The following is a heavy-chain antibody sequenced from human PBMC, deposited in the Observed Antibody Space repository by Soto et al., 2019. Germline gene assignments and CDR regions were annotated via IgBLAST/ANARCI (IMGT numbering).Heavy chain of an antibody. Sequence: QVQLQQWGAGLLKPSGTLSLTCAVYGGSFSGYYWSWIRQPPGKGLEWIGEINHSGSTNYNPSLKSRVTISVDTSKNQFSLKLSSVTAADTAVYYCARVLRYFDWLFGRNWFDPWGQGTLVTVSS. V-gene: IGHV4-34*01. CDR1: GGSFSGYY. CDR3: ARVLRYFDWLFGRNWFDP. CDR2: INHSGST. J-gene: IGHJ5*02. D-gene: IGHD3-9*01.